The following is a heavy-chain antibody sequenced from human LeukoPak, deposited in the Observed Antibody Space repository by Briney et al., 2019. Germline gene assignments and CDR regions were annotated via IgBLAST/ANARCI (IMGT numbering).Heavy chain of an antibody. V-gene: IGHV3-7*01. CDR1: GFTFSSYW. CDR3: ARGYDFWSGYPGGVDY. D-gene: IGHD3-3*01. J-gene: IGHJ4*02. Sequence: PGGSLRLPCAASGFTFSSYWMSWVRQAPGKGLEWVANIKQDGSEKYYVDSVKVRFTISRDNAKNSLYLQMNRLRAEDTAVYYCARGYDFWSGYPGGVDYWGQGTLVTVSS. CDR2: IKQDGSEK.